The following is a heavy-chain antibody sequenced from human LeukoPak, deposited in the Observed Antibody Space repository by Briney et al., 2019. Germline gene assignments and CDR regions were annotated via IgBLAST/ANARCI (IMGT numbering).Heavy chain of an antibody. J-gene: IGHJ3*02. CDR3: ARDRSLDFWSGRGAFDI. CDR2: ISSSSSYI. D-gene: IGHD3-3*01. CDR1: GFTFSSYS. Sequence: GGSLRLSCAASGFTFSSYSMNWDRQAPGKGLEWVSSISSSSSYIYYADSVKGRFTISRDNAKNSLYLQMNSLRAEDTAVYYCARDRSLDFWSGRGAFDIWGQGTMVTVSS. V-gene: IGHV3-21*01.